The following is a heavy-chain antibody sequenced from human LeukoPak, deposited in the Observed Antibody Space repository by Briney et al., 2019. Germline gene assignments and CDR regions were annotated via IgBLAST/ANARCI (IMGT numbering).Heavy chain of an antibody. Sequence: SGGSLRLSCAASGFTFSSYSMNWVRQAPGKGLEWVSSISSSSGYIYYADSVKGRFTISRDNAKNSLYLQMNSLRAEDTAVYYCARGPYGSGSYYNDYWGQGTLVTVSS. CDR2: ISSSSGYI. CDR1: GFTFSSYS. D-gene: IGHD3-10*01. CDR3: ARGPYGSGSYYNDY. V-gene: IGHV3-21*01. J-gene: IGHJ4*02.